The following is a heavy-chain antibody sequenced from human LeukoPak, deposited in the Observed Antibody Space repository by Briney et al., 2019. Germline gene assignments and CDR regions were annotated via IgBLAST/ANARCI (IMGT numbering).Heavy chain of an antibody. CDR2: ISYDGSNT. D-gene: IGHD6-13*01. V-gene: IGHV3-30*18. CDR3: AKGSSNWRDYYYFDY. J-gene: IGHJ4*02. CDR1: RFSFRSYD. Sequence: GSLRLSCAASRFSFRSYDMHWVRQAPGKGLEWVAVISYDGSNTYYTDSVKGRFTISRDNSKNTLYLQMNSLRVEDTAVYYCAKGSSNWRDYYYFDYWGQGTLVTVSS.